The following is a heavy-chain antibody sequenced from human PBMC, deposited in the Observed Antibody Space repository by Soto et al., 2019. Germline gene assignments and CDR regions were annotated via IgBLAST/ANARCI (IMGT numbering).Heavy chain of an antibody. Sequence: GESLKISCKGSGYTFTHYWIGWVRQMPGKGLEWMGIIYAGDSSTRYSPSFQGQVIMSVDKSISTAYLQWSGLKASDTAMYYCAKQSGYSDNHHYYGMDVWGQGTTVTVSS. CDR3: AKQSGYSDNHHYYGMDV. J-gene: IGHJ6*02. V-gene: IGHV5-51*01. CDR1: GYTFTHYW. D-gene: IGHD6-25*01. CDR2: IYAGDSST.